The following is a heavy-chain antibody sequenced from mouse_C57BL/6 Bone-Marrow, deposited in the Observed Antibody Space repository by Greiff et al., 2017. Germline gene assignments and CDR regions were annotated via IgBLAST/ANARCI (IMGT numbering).Heavy chain of an antibody. D-gene: IGHD2-5*01. CDR1: GFNIKDYY. V-gene: IGHV14-2*01. J-gene: IGHJ3*01. Sequence: VQLKESGAELVKPGASVKLSCTASGFNIKDYYMHWVKQRTEQGLEWIGRIDPEDGDTKYAPKFQGKATITADTSSNTAYLQLSSLTSEDTAVYDCARVYYSNPGWFAYWGQGTMVTVSA. CDR2: IDPEDGDT. CDR3: ARVYYSNPGWFAY.